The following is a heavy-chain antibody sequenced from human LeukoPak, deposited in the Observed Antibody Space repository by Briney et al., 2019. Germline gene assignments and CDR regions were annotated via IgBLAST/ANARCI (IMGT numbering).Heavy chain of an antibody. CDR2: IKQDGSEK. CDR3: ARDRCGYSSTCPFDY. CDR1: GFTFSSYW. V-gene: IGHV3-7*01. D-gene: IGHD6-13*01. Sequence: GGSLGLSCAASGFTFSSYWMSWVRQAPGKGLEWVANIKQDGSEKYYVDSVKGRFTISRDNAKNSLYLQMNSLRAEDTAVYYCARDRCGYSSTCPFDYWGQGTLVTASS. J-gene: IGHJ4*02.